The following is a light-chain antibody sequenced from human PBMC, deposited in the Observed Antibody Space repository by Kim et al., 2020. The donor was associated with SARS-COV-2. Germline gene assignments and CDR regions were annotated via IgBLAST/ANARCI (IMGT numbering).Light chain of an antibody. CDR2: QDN. CDR3: QAWDSSIYWV. CDR1: KLGDKY. Sequence: SYELTQPPSVSVSPGQTATITCSGDKLGDKYACWYQQKPGQSPVLVIYQDNKRPSGIPERFSGSNSGNTATLTISGTQAMDEADYYCQAWDSSIYWVFCGGTQLTVL. J-gene: IGLJ3*02. V-gene: IGLV3-1*01.